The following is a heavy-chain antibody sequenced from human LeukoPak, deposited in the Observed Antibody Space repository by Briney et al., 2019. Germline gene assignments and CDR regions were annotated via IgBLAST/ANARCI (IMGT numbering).Heavy chain of an antibody. CDR1: GFTFSSYS. J-gene: IGHJ6*03. D-gene: IGHD2-2*01. Sequence: GGSLRLSCAASGFTFSSYSMNWVRQAPGQGLEWVSYISSSSSTIYYADSVKGRFTISRDNAKNSLYLQMNSLRAEDTAVYYCARVPATDYYYYYYMDVSGKGTTVTVSS. CDR3: ARVPATDYYYYYYMDV. CDR2: ISSSSSTI. V-gene: IGHV3-48*04.